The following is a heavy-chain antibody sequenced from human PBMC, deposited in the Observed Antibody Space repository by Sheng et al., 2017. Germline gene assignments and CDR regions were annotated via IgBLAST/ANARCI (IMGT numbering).Heavy chain of an antibody. Sequence: VQLVESGGGLVKPGGSLRLSCAASGFTFSSYGMHWVRQAPGKGLEWVAIISHDGINKYYADSVKGRFAISRDDSKNTVYLQMNSLRIEDTAVYFCARDHGDTEGYWGQGTLVTVSS. V-gene: IGHV3-30*03. J-gene: IGHJ4*02. CDR3: ARDHGDTEGY. CDR1: GFTFSSYG. D-gene: IGHD4-17*01. CDR2: ISHDGINK.